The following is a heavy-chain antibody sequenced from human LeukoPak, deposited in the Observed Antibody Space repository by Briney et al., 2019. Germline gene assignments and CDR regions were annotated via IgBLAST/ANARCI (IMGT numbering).Heavy chain of an antibody. CDR1: GGSISSSSYY. CDR3: ARAGPRGPFAY. Sequence: SETLSLTCTVSGGSISSSSYYWGWIRQPPGKGLEWIGSIYYSGSTYYNPSLKSRVTISVDTSKNQFSLKLSSVTAADTAVYYCARAGPRGPFAYWGQGTLATVSS. V-gene: IGHV4-39*01. J-gene: IGHJ4*02. D-gene: IGHD3-16*01. CDR2: IYYSGST.